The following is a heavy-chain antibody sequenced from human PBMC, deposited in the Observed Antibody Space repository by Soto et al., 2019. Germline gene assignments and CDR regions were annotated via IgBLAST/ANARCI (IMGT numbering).Heavy chain of an antibody. CDR1: GYTFTGYF. D-gene: IGHD3-16*01. J-gene: IGHJ5*02. V-gene: IGHV1-2*02. CDR3: AGGGGTFLAPPP. Sequence: ASVKFSCKASGYTFTGYFIHWVRQAPGQGLEWMGYINPNSGATKYAPRFQGRVTMTSDTSIRTAYMDLSNLRSDDTAVYYCAGGGGTFLAPPPGGRGTLVPVSS. CDR2: INPNSGAT.